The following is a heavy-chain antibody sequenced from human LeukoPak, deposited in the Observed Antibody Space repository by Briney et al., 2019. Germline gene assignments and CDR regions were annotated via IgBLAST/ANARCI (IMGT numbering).Heavy chain of an antibody. D-gene: IGHD4-11*01. CDR3: ARAASDYSNPYDY. CDR2: ISGYNGHT. J-gene: IGHJ4*02. V-gene: IGHV1-18*01. CDR1: GYTFTNYG. Sequence: ASVKVSCKASGYTFTNYGINWVRQAPGQGLEWMGWISGYNGHTNYAQKLQDRVTMTTDTSTSAAYMELSSLRSEDTAVYYCARAASDYSNPYDYWGQGTLVTVSP.